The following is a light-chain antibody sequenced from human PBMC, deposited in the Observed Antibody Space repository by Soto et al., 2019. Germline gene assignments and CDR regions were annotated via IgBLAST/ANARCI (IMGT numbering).Light chain of an antibody. V-gene: IGKV3-20*01. J-gene: IGKJ4*02. Sequence: VLSKSPGTLPSSPQQKDTHSRRDSQSVSSSYLAWYQQKPGQAPRLLIYGASSRATGIPDRFSGSGSGTDFTLTISRLEPEDIAVYYCQQYGSLLHTFGGGTKVDIK. CDR1: QSVSSSY. CDR3: QQYGSLLHT. CDR2: GAS.